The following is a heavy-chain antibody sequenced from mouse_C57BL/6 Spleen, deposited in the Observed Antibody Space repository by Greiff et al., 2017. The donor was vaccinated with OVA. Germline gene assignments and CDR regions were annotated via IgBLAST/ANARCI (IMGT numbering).Heavy chain of an antibody. D-gene: IGHD2-4*01. Sequence: VKLVESGPELVKPGASVKISCKASGYAFSSSWMNWVKQRPGKGLEWIGRIYPGDGDTNYNGKFKGKATLTADKSSSTAYMQLSSLTSEDSAVYFCAREGGSYYDYERGFAYWGQGTLVTVSA. CDR3: AREGGSYYDYERGFAY. V-gene: IGHV1-82*01. CDR1: GYAFSSSW. CDR2: IYPGDGDT. J-gene: IGHJ3*01.